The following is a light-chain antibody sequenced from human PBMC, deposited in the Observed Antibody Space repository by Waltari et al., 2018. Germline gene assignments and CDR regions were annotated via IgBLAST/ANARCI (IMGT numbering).Light chain of an antibody. CDR1: SSDIGYYNL. Sequence: QSALTQPASVSGSPGQSITISCTGTSSDIGYYNLVSWYQHLPGKAPKVLIYEVTKRPSGFSNRFSGSKSGNTASLTISGVQAEDEGHYYCCSYAGSGTWVFGGGTKLTVL. J-gene: IGLJ3*02. CDR3: CSYAGSGTWV. CDR2: EVT. V-gene: IGLV2-23*02.